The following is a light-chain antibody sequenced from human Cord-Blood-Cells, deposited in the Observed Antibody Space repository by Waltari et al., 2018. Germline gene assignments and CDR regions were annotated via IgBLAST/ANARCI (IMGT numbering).Light chain of an antibody. J-gene: IGLJ1*01. Sequence: QSALTQPASVSGSPGQSITISCTGTSRDVGGYNYVSWYQQHPGKAPKLMIYEVSNRPSGVSNRFSGSKSGNTASLTISGLQAEDEADYYCSSYTSSSTSLFGTGTKVTVL. V-gene: IGLV2-14*01. CDR1: SRDVGGYNY. CDR3: SSYTSSSTSL. CDR2: EVS.